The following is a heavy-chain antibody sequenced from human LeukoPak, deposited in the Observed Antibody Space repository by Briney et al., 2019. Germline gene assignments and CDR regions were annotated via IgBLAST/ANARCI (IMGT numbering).Heavy chain of an antibody. Sequence: SETLSLTCSVSGGSIRGHDYYWGWIRQSPGKGLTWIGSVYYGGSTYYNPSLRSRVTISIDTSKNQFSLMLRSVTAADSALYFCARHVGRLTTETSFDPWGQGTLVTVSS. CDR2: VYYGGST. J-gene: IGHJ5*02. CDR1: GGSIRGHDYY. V-gene: IGHV4-39*01. CDR3: ARHVGRLTTETSFDP. D-gene: IGHD4-11*01.